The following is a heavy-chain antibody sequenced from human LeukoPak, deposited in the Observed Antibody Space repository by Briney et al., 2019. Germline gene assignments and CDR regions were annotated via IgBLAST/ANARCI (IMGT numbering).Heavy chain of an antibody. V-gene: IGHV1-69*06. Sequence: GASVKVSCKASGGTFSSYAISWVRQAPGQGLEWMGGIIPIFGTANYAQKFQGRVTITADKSTSTAYMELSSLRSEDTAVYYCVREPPKDYNFLTGFFPHFWGQGTLVTVSS. CDR1: GGTFSSYA. CDR3: VREPPKDYNFLTGFFPHF. J-gene: IGHJ4*02. D-gene: IGHD3-9*01. CDR2: IIPIFGTA.